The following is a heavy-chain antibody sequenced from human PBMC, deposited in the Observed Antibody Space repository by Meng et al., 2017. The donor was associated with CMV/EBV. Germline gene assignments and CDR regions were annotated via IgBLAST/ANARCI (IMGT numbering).Heavy chain of an antibody. CDR2: IKSKTDGGTT. V-gene: IGHV3-15*01. D-gene: IGHD3-10*01. J-gene: IGHJ4*02. CDR3: TTSTMVRGVTPH. Sequence: SWIRQPPGKGLEWVGRIKSKTDGGTTDYAAPVKGRFTISRDDSKNTLYLQMNSLKTEDTAVYYCTTSTMVRGVTPHWGQGTLVTVSS.